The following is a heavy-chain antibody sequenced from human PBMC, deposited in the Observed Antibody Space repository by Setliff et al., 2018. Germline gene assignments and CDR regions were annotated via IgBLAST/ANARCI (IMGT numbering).Heavy chain of an antibody. V-gene: IGHV1-18*01. CDR2: ISAYDGNT. Sequence: GASVKVSCKASGYTFTNYGITWVRQAPGQGLEWMGWISAYDGNTKFAQNIQGRVTLTTDTSTSTAYMDLRSLTSDDTAVYYCARCLPFLSGYDRGAFDNWGQGTLVTAPQ. CDR1: GYTFTNYG. D-gene: IGHD5-12*01. J-gene: IGHJ4*02. CDR3: ARCLPFLSGYDRGAFDN.